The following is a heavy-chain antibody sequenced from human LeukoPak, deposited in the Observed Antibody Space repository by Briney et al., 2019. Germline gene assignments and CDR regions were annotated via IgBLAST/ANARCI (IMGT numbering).Heavy chain of an antibody. CDR3: ARDRGAAGFDP. CDR2: IYYSGST. CDR1: GGSISGYY. J-gene: IGHJ5*02. Sequence: PSETLSLTCTVSGGSISGYYWSWIRQPPGKGLEWIGYIYYSGSTDYNPSLKSRVTISVDTSKNQFSLRVRSVTAADTAVYYCARDRGAAGFDPWGQGTWSPSPQ. V-gene: IGHV4-59*01. D-gene: IGHD1-26*01.